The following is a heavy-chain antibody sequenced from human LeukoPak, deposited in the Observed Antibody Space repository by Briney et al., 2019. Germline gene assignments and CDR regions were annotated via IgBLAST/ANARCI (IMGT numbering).Heavy chain of an antibody. CDR2: ISISGTKT. Sequence: GGSLRLSCAASDFDFSSHAMTWVRQAPGKGREWVSEISISGTKTYYGDSVKGRFIISRDNSKNTLYLQMNSLRVEDTAVYYCTTDWRVGGTAYSMDVWGQGTTVTVSS. V-gene: IGHV3-23*01. CDR1: DFDFSSHA. J-gene: IGHJ6*02. D-gene: IGHD6-19*01. CDR3: TTDWRVGGTAYSMDV.